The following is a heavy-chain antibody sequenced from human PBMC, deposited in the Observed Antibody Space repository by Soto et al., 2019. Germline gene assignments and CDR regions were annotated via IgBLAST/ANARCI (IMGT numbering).Heavy chain of an antibody. D-gene: IGHD3-9*01. Sequence: QVQLLESGGGLVKPGGSLRLSCAASGFTLSDYYMTWIRQAPGKGLEWVSDISISGTTIHYADSVRGRFTISRDNAKNSLWLQMNTLRAEDTAVYYCARVRGDGYYNFWGQGTLVTVSS. J-gene: IGHJ4*02. CDR2: ISISGTTI. CDR3: ARVRGDGYYNF. V-gene: IGHV3-11*01. CDR1: GFTLSDYY.